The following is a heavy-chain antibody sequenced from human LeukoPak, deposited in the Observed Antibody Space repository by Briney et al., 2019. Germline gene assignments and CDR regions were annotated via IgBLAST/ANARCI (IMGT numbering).Heavy chain of an antibody. CDR1: GFTFSSYG. J-gene: IGHJ4*02. CDR2: ISSSSSYI. V-gene: IGHV3-21*01. D-gene: IGHD3-3*01. CDR3: ASEIIFGSFDY. Sequence: GGSLRLSCAASGFTFSSYGMNWVRQAPGKGLEWVSSISSSSSYIYSADSVKGRFTISRDNAKNSLYLQMNSLRAEDTAVYYCASEIIFGSFDYWGQGTLVTVSS.